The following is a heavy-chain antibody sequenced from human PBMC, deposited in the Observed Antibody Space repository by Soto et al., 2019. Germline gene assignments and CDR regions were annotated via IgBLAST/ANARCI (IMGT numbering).Heavy chain of an antibody. CDR3: ARDHKGGYYYYGMDV. V-gene: IGHV3-48*03. J-gene: IGHJ6*02. CDR1: GFTFSSYE. CDR2: ISSSGSTI. Sequence: EVQLVESGGGLVQPGGSLRLSCAASGFTFSSYEMNWVRQAPGKGLEWVSYISSSGSTIYYADSVKGRFTISRDNAKNSLYLQMNSLRAEATSVYYCARDHKGGYYYYGMDVWGQGTTVTVSS.